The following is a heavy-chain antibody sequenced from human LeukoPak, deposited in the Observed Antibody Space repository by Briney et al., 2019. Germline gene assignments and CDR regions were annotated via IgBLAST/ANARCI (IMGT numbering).Heavy chain of an antibody. CDR2: IFPIFATA. D-gene: IGHD1-26*01. CDR3: ARESGSYEAYFDY. Sequence: SVKVSCKASGYTFTSYGISWVRQAPGQGLEWMGRIFPIFATANYAQKFQGRVTITADESTSTAYMELSSLRSEDTAVYYCARESGSYEAYFDYWGQGTLVTVSS. J-gene: IGHJ4*02. CDR1: GYTFTSYG. V-gene: IGHV1-69*13.